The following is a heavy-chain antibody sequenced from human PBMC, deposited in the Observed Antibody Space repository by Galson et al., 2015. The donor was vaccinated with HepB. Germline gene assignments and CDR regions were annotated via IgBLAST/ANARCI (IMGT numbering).Heavy chain of an antibody. CDR3: AHSLDYGVDY. V-gene: IGHV2-5*02. CDR2: IYWDDDK. Sequence: PALVKPTQPLTLTCTFSGFSLSASGVSVGWIRQPPGKALGWLALIYWDDDKRYSPSLKSRLTITKDTSKDEVVLTMTNMDPVDTATYYCAHSLDYGVDYWGQGTLVTVSS. CDR1: GFSLSASGVS. J-gene: IGHJ4*02. D-gene: IGHD4-17*01.